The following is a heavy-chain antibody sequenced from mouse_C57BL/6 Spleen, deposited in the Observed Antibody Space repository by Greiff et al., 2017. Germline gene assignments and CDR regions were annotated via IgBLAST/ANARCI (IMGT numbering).Heavy chain of an antibody. J-gene: IGHJ3*01. CDR2: IDPENGDT. CDR3: TTLGWEFAY. V-gene: IGHV14-4*01. Sequence: EVQLVESGAELVRPGASVKLSCTASGFNIKDDYMHWVKQRPEQGLEWIGWIDPENGDTEYASKFQGKATITADTSSNTASLQLSSLTSEDTAVYCCTTLGWEFAYWGQRTLVTVSA. D-gene: IGHD4-1*01. CDR1: GFNIKDDY.